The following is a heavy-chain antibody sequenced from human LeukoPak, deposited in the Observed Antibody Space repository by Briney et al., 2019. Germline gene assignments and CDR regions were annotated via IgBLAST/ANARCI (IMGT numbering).Heavy chain of an antibody. D-gene: IGHD6-19*01. J-gene: IGHJ6*02. CDR1: GGSISSYY. CDR2: IYYSGST. Sequence: QPSETLSLTCTVSGGSISSYYWSWIRQPPGKGLEWIGYIYYSGSTNYNPSLKSRVTISVDTSKNQFSLKLSSVTAADTAVYYCARNKAVAGWGSMWDYYYYGMDVWGQGTTVTVSS. CDR3: ARNKAVAGWGSMWDYYYYGMDV. V-gene: IGHV4-59*01.